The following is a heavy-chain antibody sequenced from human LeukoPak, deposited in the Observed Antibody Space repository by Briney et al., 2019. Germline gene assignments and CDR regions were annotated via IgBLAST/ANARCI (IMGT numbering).Heavy chain of an antibody. CDR2: TYVGGDT. CDR1: DDSITSVY. J-gene: IGHJ4*02. D-gene: IGHD5-18*01. Sequence: SETLSLTCTVSDDSITSVYWSWIRQPPGKGLEVIGYTYVGGDTNYNPSLKSRVTMSLDTSKHQVSLKMTSVTAADTAVYYCARTARVFDYWGPGILVTFSS. V-gene: IGHV4-4*09. CDR3: ARTARVFDY.